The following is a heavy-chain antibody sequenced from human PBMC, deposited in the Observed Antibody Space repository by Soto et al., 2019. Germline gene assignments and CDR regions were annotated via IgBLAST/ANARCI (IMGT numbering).Heavy chain of an antibody. V-gene: IGHV4-59*08. CDR3: ARHWDYDRTGADWFDP. D-gene: IGHD3-22*01. CDR1: GGSISSYY. CDR2: IYSGGHT. J-gene: IGHJ5*02. Sequence: SETLSLTCTVSGGSISSYYWSWIRQPPGKGLEWIGWIYSGGHTNYNPSLRSRVTMSVDTSKNQFSLKVTSVTAADTAVYYCARHWDYDRTGADWFDPWGHGTLVTVSS.